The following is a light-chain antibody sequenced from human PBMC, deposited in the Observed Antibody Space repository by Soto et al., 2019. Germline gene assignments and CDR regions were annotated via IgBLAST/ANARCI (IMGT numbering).Light chain of an antibody. J-gene: IGKJ2*01. CDR1: QSIFNNY. V-gene: IGKV3-20*01. CDR3: QQYGGSPFT. CDR2: GAS. Sequence: EIVLTQSPGTLSLSPRERATLSCRAIQSIFNNYLAWYQQKPGQAPRLLVYGASFRATGIPDRFSGSGSGTDFTLTISRLEPEDFAVYYCQQYGGSPFTFGQGTSLEIK.